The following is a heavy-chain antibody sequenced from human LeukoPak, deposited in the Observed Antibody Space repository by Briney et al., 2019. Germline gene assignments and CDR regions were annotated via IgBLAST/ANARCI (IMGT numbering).Heavy chain of an antibody. CDR1: GFTFSSYS. CDR2: ISSASNTI. D-gene: IGHD3-10*01. V-gene: IGHV3-48*01. J-gene: IGHJ5*02. Sequence: GGSLRLSCAASGFTFSSYSMNWVRQAPGKGLEWISYISSASNTIYYADSGKGRFTISRDNAKNSVYLQMNSLRAEDTAMYYCARDGWFGDYNWFDPWGQGTLVTVSS. CDR3: ARDGWFGDYNWFDP.